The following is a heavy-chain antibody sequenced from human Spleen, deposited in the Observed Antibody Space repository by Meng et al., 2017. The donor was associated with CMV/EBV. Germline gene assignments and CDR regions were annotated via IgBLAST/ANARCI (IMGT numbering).Heavy chain of an antibody. Sequence: VLGGSFSPYDWSWSRQSPGKGLEWIGKINHGGSTFYNPSLKSRVTISLDMSKNQFSLGLTSMTAADTAVYYCARDSSGWYDGYFDSWGQGTLVTVSS. CDR3: ARDSSGWYDGYFDS. CDR2: INHGGST. J-gene: IGHJ4*02. D-gene: IGHD6-19*01. CDR1: GGSFSPYD. V-gene: IGHV4-34*01.